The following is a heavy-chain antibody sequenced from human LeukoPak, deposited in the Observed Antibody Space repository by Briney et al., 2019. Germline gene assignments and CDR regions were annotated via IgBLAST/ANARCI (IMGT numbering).Heavy chain of an antibody. CDR3: AKGTVGYCSSTSCYPDY. Sequence: PGGSLRLSCAASGFTFSIYAMSWVRQAPGKGPEWVSGISVSGGSTYYADSVKGRFTISRDNSKNTLYLQMNSLRAEDTAVYYCAKGTVGYCSSTSCYPDYWGQGTLVTVSS. D-gene: IGHD2-2*01. J-gene: IGHJ4*02. CDR1: GFTFSIYA. V-gene: IGHV3-23*01. CDR2: ISVSGGST.